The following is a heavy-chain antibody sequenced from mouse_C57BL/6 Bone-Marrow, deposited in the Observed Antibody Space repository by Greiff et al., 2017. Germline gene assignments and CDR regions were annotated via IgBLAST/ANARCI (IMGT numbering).Heavy chain of an antibody. CDR3: ARDYGSSYWYFDV. D-gene: IGHD1-1*01. CDR2: IYPRDGST. Sequence: QVQLKQSGPELVKPGASVKLSCKASGYTFTSYDINWVKQRPGQGLEWIGWIYPRDGSTKYNETFKGKATLTVDTSSSTAYMELHSLTSEDSAVYFCARDYGSSYWYFDVWGTGTTVTVSS. CDR1: GYTFTSYD. V-gene: IGHV1-85*01. J-gene: IGHJ1*03.